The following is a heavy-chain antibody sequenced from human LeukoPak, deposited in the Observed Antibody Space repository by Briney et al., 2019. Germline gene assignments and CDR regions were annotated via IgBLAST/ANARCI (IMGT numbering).Heavy chain of an antibody. CDR1: GFTFSSYS. V-gene: IGHV3-21*01. Sequence: GGSLRLSCAASGFTFSSYSMKWVRQAPGKGLEWVSSISSSSSYIYYADSVKGRFTISRDNAKNSLYLQMNSLRAEDTAVYYCARASALSVLDVVHYYYGMDVWGQGTTVTVSS. CDR3: ARASALSVLDVVHYYYGMDV. D-gene: IGHD3/OR15-3a*01. J-gene: IGHJ6*02. CDR2: ISSSSSYI.